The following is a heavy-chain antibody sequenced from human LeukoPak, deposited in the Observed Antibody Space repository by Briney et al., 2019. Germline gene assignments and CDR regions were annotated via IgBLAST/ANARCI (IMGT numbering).Heavy chain of an antibody. CDR3: ARAPMVRGVAHYNWFDP. V-gene: IGHV1-18*04. CDR1: GYTFTSYG. CDR2: ISAYNGNT. J-gene: IGHJ5*02. Sequence: ASVKVSCKASGYTFTSYGISWLRQAPGQGLEWMGWISAYNGNTNYAQKLQGRVTMTTDTSTSTAYMELRSLRSDDTAVYYCARAPMVRGVAHYNWFDPWGQGTLVTVSS. D-gene: IGHD3-10*01.